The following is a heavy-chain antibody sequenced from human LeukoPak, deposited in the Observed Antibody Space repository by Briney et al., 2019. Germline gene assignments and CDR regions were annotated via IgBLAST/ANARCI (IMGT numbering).Heavy chain of an antibody. J-gene: IGHJ4*02. D-gene: IGHD5-24*01. CDR1: GFTFSSYA. Sequence: GRSLRLSCAASGFTFSSYAMHWVRQAPAKGLEWVAVIPYDGSNKYYADSVKGRFTISRDNSKNTLYLQMNSLRAEDTAVYYCARGLATIAYWGQGTLVTVSS. CDR2: IPYDGSNK. CDR3: ARGLATIAY. V-gene: IGHV3-30-3*01.